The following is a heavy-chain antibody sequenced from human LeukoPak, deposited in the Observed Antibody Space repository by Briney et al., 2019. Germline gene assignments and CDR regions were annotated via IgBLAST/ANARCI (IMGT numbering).Heavy chain of an antibody. J-gene: IGHJ5*02. CDR1: GGSISSSSYY. CDR3: ARHSHFNGWFDP. CDR2: IYYSGST. Sequence: SETLSLTCTVSGGSISSSSYYWGWIRQPPGKGLEWIGSIYYSGSTYYNPSLKSRVTISVDTSKNQFSLKLSSVTAADTAVYYCARHSHFNGWFDPWGQGTLVTVSS. V-gene: IGHV4-39*01. D-gene: IGHD3-3*02.